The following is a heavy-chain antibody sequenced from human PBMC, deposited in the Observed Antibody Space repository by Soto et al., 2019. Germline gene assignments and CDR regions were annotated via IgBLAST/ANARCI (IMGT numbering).Heavy chain of an antibody. D-gene: IGHD1-26*01. V-gene: IGHV3-21*01. CDR3: ARQREGREGDF. Sequence: EVQLVESGGGLVKPGGSLRLSCVASEFSFSDNSMKWVRQAPGKGLEWVSSISSTSIYIFYADSVKGRFTISRDNAKNSLYLQMSSLRAEDTGVYYCARQREGREGDFWGQGTLVTVSS. CDR2: ISSTSIYI. CDR1: EFSFSDNS. J-gene: IGHJ4*02.